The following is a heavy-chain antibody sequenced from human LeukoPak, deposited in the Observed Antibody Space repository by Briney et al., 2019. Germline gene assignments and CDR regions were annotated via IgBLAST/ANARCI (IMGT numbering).Heavy chain of an antibody. J-gene: IGHJ4*02. Sequence: PSETLSLTCTVSGGSISSYYWSWIRQPPGGGLEWIGYVYYSGITSYNPSLKSRVIISVDTSKNQVSLKLTYVTAAHTAVYYCARATWNYVIDYWGQGTLVTVSS. CDR1: GGSISSYY. CDR2: VYYSGIT. D-gene: IGHD1-7*01. V-gene: IGHV4-59*01. CDR3: ARATWNYVIDY.